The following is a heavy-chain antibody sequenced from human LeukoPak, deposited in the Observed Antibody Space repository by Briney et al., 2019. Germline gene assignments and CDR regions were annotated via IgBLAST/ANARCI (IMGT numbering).Heavy chain of an antibody. V-gene: IGHV3-23*01. Sequence: PGGSLRLSCAASGFTFSSYAMSWVRQAQGKGREWVSAISGSGGSTYYADSVKGRFTITRDNSKNTLYLQMNSLRAEDTAVYYCAKPTVNYYDSSGYIDLGYFDYWGQGTLVTVSS. CDR1: GFTFSSYA. CDR2: ISGSGGST. D-gene: IGHD3-22*01. CDR3: AKPTVNYYDSSGYIDLGYFDY. J-gene: IGHJ4*02.